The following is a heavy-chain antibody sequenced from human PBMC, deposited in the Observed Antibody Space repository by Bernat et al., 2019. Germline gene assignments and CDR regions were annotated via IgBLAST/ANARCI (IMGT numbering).Heavy chain of an antibody. D-gene: IGHD6-13*01. CDR2: IYSGGST. V-gene: IGHV3-53*02. CDR3: ARGIAAGNDAFDI. CDR1: GFTVSSNY. Sequence: EVQLVETGGGLIQPGGSLRLSCAASGFTVSSNYMSWVRQAPGKGLEWVSVIYSGGSTYYAEDVKGRFTIYRDNSKNTLYLQMNSLRAEDTAVYYCARGIAAGNDAFDIGGQGTMVTVSS. J-gene: IGHJ3*02.